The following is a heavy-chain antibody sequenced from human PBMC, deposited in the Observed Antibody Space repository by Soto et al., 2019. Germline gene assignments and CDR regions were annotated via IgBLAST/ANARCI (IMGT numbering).Heavy chain of an antibody. Sequence: TSETLSLTCTVSGGSISSSNYYWDWIRQPPGKGLERIGSIYYSGNTYYSPSLKSRVTLSVDTSKNQFSLKLTSVTAADTAIYYCASFYYFDTSGYYYDTWGQGTMVTVSS. CDR1: GGSISSSNYY. J-gene: IGHJ3*02. CDR2: IYYSGNT. D-gene: IGHD3-22*01. V-gene: IGHV4-39*01. CDR3: ASFYYFDTSGYYYDT.